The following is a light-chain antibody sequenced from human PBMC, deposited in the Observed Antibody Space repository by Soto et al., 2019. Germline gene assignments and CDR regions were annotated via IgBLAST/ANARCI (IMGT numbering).Light chain of an antibody. Sequence: EILMTQSPSTLSVSPGEGATLSCRSSQSLNTNLAWYQHKPGQAPRLLISGASTRAAGIPARFSGSGSGTEFTLTISSLQSEDLAIYYCQQDNIGPPWTFGQGTKV. CDR2: GAS. J-gene: IGKJ1*01. V-gene: IGKV3-15*01. CDR1: QSLNTN. CDR3: QQDNIGPPWT.